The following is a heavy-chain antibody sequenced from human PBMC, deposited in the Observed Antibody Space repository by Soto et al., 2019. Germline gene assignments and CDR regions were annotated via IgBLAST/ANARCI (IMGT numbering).Heavy chain of an antibody. CDR2: IRSKAYGEIP. CDR3: GRSFLSVPDY. V-gene: IGHV3-49*04. J-gene: IGHJ4*02. D-gene: IGHD3-3*01. CDR1: GFTFRDYS. Sequence: PGGSLRLSCTVSGFTFRDYSVNWARQAPGKGLEWVGFIRSKAYGEIPEYAASVKGRFTIFRDDSKAIAYLQMNSLKTEDTAVYYPGRSFLSVPDYWGQGTLVPVSS.